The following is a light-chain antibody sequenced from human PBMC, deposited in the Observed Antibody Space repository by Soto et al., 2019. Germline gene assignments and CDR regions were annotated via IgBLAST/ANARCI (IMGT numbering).Light chain of an antibody. CDR3: CAFTSAGTWV. J-gene: IGLJ3*02. V-gene: IGLV2-23*01. CDR2: EDT. Sequence: QSALTQPASVSGSPGQSITISCAGTSSDVGSHPLLSWYQQHPGKAPKLMISEDTKRPSGVSNRFSGSKSGNMASLTISGLQAEDEADYYCCAFTSAGTWVFGGGTKLTVL. CDR1: SSDVGSHPL.